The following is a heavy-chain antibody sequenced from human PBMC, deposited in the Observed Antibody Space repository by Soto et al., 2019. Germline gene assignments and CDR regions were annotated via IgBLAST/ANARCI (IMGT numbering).Heavy chain of an antibody. CDR3: XXXXXXXXVXXAYDI. J-gene: IGHJ3*02. CDR1: GFTFTIYG. Sequence: QLQLVQSGAEVKKPGASVKVSCKASGFTFTIYGITWVRQAPGQGLEWMGWISANNVNTHYAQKFQGRVTMTTDTSTSTAYMELRSLRSDDTAVYYCXXXXXXXXVXXAYDIWGQGTMVTVSS. CDR2: ISANNVNT. V-gene: IGHV1-18*01.